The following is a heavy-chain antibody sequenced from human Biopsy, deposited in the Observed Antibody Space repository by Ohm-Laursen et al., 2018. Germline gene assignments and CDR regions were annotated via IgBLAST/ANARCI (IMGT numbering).Heavy chain of an antibody. Sequence: SDTLSLTCTLSGASVRSHLLTWIRRPPGKGLQWIGSISNSGTTKSSPSLKSRVNISLHTSKNQLSLKLTSVTAADTAVYYCARLSTLFGVADFTDDWGQGTLVTVSS. CDR1: GASVRSHL. D-gene: IGHD3-3*01. CDR3: ARLSTLFGVADFTDD. V-gene: IGHV4-59*08. CDR2: ISNSGTT. J-gene: IGHJ4*02.